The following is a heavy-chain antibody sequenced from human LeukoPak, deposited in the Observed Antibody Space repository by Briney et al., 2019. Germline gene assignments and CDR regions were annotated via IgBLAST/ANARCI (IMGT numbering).Heavy chain of an antibody. CDR2: IRQDGSEK. J-gene: IGHJ4*01. V-gene: IGHV3-7*01. D-gene: IGHD1/OR15-1a*01. CDR3: ARDGTTAGLYFDL. Sequence: VGSLRLSCEVSGFTFTDYWMNWVRQAPGKGPEWVASIRQDGSEKTYVDSVKGRFTISRDNTKNSLSLQLNGLRAEDTAVYYCARDGTTAGLYFDLWGQGTLVTVSS. CDR1: GFTFTDYW.